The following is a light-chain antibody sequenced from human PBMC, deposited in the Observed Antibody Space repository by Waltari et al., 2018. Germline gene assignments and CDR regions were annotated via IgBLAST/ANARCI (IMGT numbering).Light chain of an antibody. CDR1: SSNIGSNT. Sequence: QSVLTQPPSASGTPGQGVTISCSGSSSNIGSNTVSWYQQLPGTAPKLLIYTNNQRPSGVPDRFSDSKSGTSASLAISGLQSEDEADYYCAAWDDSLTGRVFGGGTQVPVL. V-gene: IGLV1-44*01. CDR2: TNN. J-gene: IGLJ3*02. CDR3: AAWDDSLTGRV.